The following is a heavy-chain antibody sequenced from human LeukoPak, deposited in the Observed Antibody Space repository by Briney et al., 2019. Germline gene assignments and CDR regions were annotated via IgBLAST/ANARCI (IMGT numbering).Heavy chain of an antibody. Sequence: GESLKISCKGSGYSFTTYRIGWVRQMPGKGLEWMGVMYPGDSDITYSPSLQGQVTFSADKSISTAYLQWTSLKASDTAMYYCARAGMQWYFDLWGRGTLVTVSS. J-gene: IGHJ2*01. D-gene: IGHD1-26*01. V-gene: IGHV5-51*01. CDR1: GYSFTTYR. CDR2: MYPGDSDI. CDR3: ARAGMQWYFDL.